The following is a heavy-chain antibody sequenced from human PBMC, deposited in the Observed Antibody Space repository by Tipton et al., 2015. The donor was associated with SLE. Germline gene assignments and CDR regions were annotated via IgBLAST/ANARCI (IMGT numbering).Heavy chain of an antibody. CDR1: GGSISSFY. D-gene: IGHD3-10*01. Sequence: LRLSCTASGGSISSFYCSWIRQPPGKGLEWIGHIYSRGNTNYNPSLKSRVTLSVDTSNNQFSLRLYSVCAPDTAVYYCARKRWFGELTAFDIWGQATMLSVSS. CDR2: IYSRGNT. CDR3: ARKRWFGELTAFDI. J-gene: IGHJ3*02. V-gene: IGHV4-4*08.